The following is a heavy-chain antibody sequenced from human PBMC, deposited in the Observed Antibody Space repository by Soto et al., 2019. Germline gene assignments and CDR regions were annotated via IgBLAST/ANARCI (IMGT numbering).Heavy chain of an antibody. CDR2: ISGSGGST. D-gene: IGHD3-9*01. CDR3: AKGRIGYDILTGYRD. J-gene: IGHJ4*02. Sequence: GGSLRLSCAASGFTFSSYAMSWVRQAPGKGLEWVSAISGSGGSTYYADSVKGRFTISRDNSKNTLYLQMNSLRAEDTAVYYCAKGRIGYDILTGYRDWGQGTLVTVSS. CDR1: GFTFSSYA. V-gene: IGHV3-23*01.